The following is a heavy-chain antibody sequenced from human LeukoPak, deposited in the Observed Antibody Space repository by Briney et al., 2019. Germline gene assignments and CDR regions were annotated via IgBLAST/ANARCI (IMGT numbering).Heavy chain of an antibody. D-gene: IGHD3-3*01. J-gene: IGHJ6*02. CDR1: GGSFSGYY. CDR2: INHSGST. Sequence: SSETLSLTCAVYGGSFSGYYWSWIRQPPGKGLEWIGEINHSGSTNYNPSLKSRVTISVDTSKNQFSLKLSSVTAADTAVYYCARLRFLEWLYSYYGMGVWGQGTTVTVSS. CDR3: ARLRFLEWLYSYYGMGV. V-gene: IGHV4-34*01.